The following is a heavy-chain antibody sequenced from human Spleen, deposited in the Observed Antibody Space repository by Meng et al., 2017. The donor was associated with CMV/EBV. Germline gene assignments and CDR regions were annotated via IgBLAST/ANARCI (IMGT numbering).Heavy chain of an antibody. CDR1: GFTFSSYW. CDR3: AKERLWSNYFQH. J-gene: IGHJ1*01. D-gene: IGHD3-10*01. CDR2: INSDGSST. V-gene: IGHV3-74*01. Sequence: GGSLRLSCAASGFTFSSYWMHWVRQAPGKGLVWVSRINSDGSSTSYADSVKGRFTISRDNSKNTLYLQMNSLRAGDTAVYYCAKERLWSNYFQHWGQGTLVTVSS.